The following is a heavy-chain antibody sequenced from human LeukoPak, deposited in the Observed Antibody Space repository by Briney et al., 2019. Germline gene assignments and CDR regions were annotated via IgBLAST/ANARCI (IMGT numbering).Heavy chain of an antibody. CDR1: GFTFSSYW. Sequence: PGGSLRLSCAASGFTFSSYWMHWVRQAPGKGLVWVSRINSDGSSTSYADTVKGRFTISRDNAKNTPYLQMNSLRAEDTAVYYCAKEGYVGAVGPQFQHWGQGTLVTVST. CDR3: AKEGYVGAVGPQFQH. J-gene: IGHJ1*01. CDR2: INSDGSST. V-gene: IGHV3-74*01. D-gene: IGHD1-26*01.